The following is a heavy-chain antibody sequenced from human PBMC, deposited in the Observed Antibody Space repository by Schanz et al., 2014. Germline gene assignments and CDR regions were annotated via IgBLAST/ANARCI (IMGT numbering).Heavy chain of an antibody. CDR2: IKISGDV. CDR1: GFSFSDYS. Sequence: EVQLVESGGGLVQSGGSLRLSCAASGFSFSDYSMNWVRQAPGKGLEWISYIKISGDVFYTDSVKGRFTISRDNAKSSLYLHMSSLSDADTAIYSCVRDYNWRFDNWGQGTLVTVSS. J-gene: IGHJ4*02. V-gene: IGHV3-48*02. CDR3: VRDYNWRFDN. D-gene: IGHD1-20*01.